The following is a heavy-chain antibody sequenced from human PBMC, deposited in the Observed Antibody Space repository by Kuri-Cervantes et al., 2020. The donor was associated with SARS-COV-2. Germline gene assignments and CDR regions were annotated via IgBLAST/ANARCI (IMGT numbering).Heavy chain of an antibody. V-gene: IGHV3-30*01. D-gene: IGHD5-12*01. Sequence: GGSLRLSCAASELTLSSYTMHWVRQAPGKGLGWVAVISYDGSNKYYADSVKGRFTISRDNAKNSLYLQMNSLRAEDTALYYCAKDSRPRYSGYDSRWFDPWGRGTLVTVSS. CDR2: ISYDGSNK. CDR1: ELTLSSYT. CDR3: AKDSRPRYSGYDSRWFDP. J-gene: IGHJ5*02.